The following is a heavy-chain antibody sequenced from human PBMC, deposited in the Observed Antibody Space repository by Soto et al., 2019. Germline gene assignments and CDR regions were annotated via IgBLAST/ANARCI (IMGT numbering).Heavy chain of an antibody. CDR1: GFTFSTYA. CDR2: INSDGSST. J-gene: IGHJ6*02. V-gene: IGHV3-74*01. D-gene: IGHD3-9*01. Sequence: PGGSLRLSCGASGFTFSTYAMAWVRQAPGKGLGWVSRINSDGSSTSYADSVKGRFTISRDNAKNTLYLQMNSLRAEDTAVYYCARGARDDILTGYSSGYYGMDVWGQGTTVTVSS. CDR3: ARGARDDILTGYSSGYYGMDV.